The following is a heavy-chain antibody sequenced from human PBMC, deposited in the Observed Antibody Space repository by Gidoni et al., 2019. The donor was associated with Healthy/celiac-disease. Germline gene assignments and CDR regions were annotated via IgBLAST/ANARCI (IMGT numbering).Heavy chain of an antibody. J-gene: IGHJ4*02. CDR2: VSSSSSYI. CDR3: ASTNCSSTSCRTKYFDY. CDR1: GFTFRSYS. Sequence: EVQPVESGGGMVKPGGSLRLPCAAPGFTFRSYSMTWVRQAPGKGLEWVSSVSSSSSYIYYADSMKGRFTISRDNAKNSLYLQMNSLRAEDTAVYYCASTNCSSTSCRTKYFDYWGQGTLVTVSS. D-gene: IGHD2-2*01. V-gene: IGHV3-21*01.